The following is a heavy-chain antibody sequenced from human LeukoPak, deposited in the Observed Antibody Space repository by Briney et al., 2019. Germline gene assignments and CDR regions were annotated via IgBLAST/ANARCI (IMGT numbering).Heavy chain of an antibody. CDR2: IYPGDSDT. V-gene: IGHV5-51*01. CDR1: GYTFFTYW. CDR3: ARLRLMYYYGSGARYYYYYYYMDV. Sequence: GESLKISCKGSGYTFFTYWIGWVRQMPGKGLEWMGIIYPGDSDTRYSPSFQGQVTISADKSIRTAYLQWSSLKASDTAMYYCARLRLMYYYGSGARYYYYYYYMDVWGKGTTVTISS. D-gene: IGHD3-10*01. J-gene: IGHJ6*03.